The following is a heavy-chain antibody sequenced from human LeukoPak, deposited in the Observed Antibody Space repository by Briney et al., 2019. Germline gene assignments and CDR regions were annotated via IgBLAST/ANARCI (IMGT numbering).Heavy chain of an antibody. Sequence: PGGSLRLSCAASIFTFSSYEMIWVRQAPGKGLEWVSSISSSSSYIYYADSVKGRFTISRDNAKNSLYLQMNSLRAEDTAVYYCARADSGSWYILQDNWFDSWGQGTLVTVSS. J-gene: IGHJ5*01. D-gene: IGHD6-13*01. V-gene: IGHV3-21*01. CDR3: ARADSGSWYILQDNWFDS. CDR2: ISSSSSYI. CDR1: IFTFSSYE.